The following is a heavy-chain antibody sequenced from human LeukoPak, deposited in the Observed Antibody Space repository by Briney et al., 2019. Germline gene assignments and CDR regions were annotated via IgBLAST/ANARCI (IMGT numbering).Heavy chain of an antibody. D-gene: IGHD6-13*01. CDR2: INPSGGST. CDR3: ARGTGYSSSWRNWFDP. V-gene: IGHV1-46*01. J-gene: IGHJ5*02. Sequence: GASVKVSCKASGYTFTSYYIHWVRQAPGQGLEWMGIINPSGGSTSYAQKFQGRVTMTRDTSTSTVYMELSSLRSEDTAVYYCARGTGYSSSWRNWFDPWGQGTLVTVSS. CDR1: GYTFTSYY.